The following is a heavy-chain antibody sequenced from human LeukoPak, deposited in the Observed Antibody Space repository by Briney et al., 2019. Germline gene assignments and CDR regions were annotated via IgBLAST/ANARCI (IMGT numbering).Heavy chain of an antibody. Sequence: SETLSLTCAVYGGSFSGYYWSWIRQPPGKGLEWIGETNHSGSTNYNPSLKSRVTISVDTSKNQFSLKLSSVTAADTAVYYCATRRVLLWFGELFGAFDIWGQGTMVTVSS. D-gene: IGHD3-10*01. CDR1: GGSFSGYY. CDR2: TNHSGST. CDR3: ATRRVLLWFGELFGAFDI. J-gene: IGHJ3*02. V-gene: IGHV4-34*01.